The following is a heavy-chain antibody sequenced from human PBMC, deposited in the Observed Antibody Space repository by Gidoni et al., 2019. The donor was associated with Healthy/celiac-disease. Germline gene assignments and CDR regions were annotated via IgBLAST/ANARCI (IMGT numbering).Heavy chain of an antibody. Sequence: QVQLVQSGAEVKKPGASVKVSCTASGYTFTGYYMHWVRQAPGQGLEWMGWINPNSGGTNYAQKFQGWVTMTRDTSISTAYMELSRLRSDDTAVYYCAREEVTVVTPFYYYYYGMDVWGQGTTVTVSS. CDR2: INPNSGGT. V-gene: IGHV1-2*04. CDR1: GYTFTGYY. CDR3: AREEVTVVTPFYYYYYGMDV. D-gene: IGHD2-15*01. J-gene: IGHJ6*02.